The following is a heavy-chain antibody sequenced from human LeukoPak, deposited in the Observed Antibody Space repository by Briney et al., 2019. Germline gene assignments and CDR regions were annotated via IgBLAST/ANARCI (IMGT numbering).Heavy chain of an antibody. V-gene: IGHV4-39*07. D-gene: IGHD2-15*01. J-gene: IGHJ5*02. CDR2: IYYSGST. CDR1: GGPLSSSSYY. CDR3: ARSVAYNWFDP. Sequence: SETLSLTCTVSGGPLSSSSYYWGWIRQPPGKGLEWIGSIYYSGSTYYNPSLKSRVTISVDTSKNQFSLKLSSVTAADTAVYYCARSVAYNWFDPWGQGTLVTVSS.